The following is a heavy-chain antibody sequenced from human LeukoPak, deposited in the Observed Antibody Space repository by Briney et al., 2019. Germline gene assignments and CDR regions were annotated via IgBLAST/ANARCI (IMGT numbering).Heavy chain of an antibody. CDR1: GFTFDDYD. CDR2: INWNGGSR. CDR3: ARDVSSWYEEGYYFDY. V-gene: IGHV3-20*04. Sequence: GGSLRLSCAASGFTFDDYDMSWVRQTPGKGLEWASGINWNGGSRGYGDSVKGRFTVSRDNAKNTLYLQMNSLRAEDTAVYYCARDVSSWYEEGYYFDYWGQGTLVTVSS. J-gene: IGHJ4*02. D-gene: IGHD6-13*01.